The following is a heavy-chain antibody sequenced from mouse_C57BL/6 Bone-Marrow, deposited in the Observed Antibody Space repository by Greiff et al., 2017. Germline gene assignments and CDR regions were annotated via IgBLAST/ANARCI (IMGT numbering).Heavy chain of an antibody. CDR3: AKTHGYNWYFDV. Sequence: VHLVESGPGLVQPSQRLSITCTVSGFSLTSYGVHWVRQSPGKGLEWLGVIWRGGSTDYNAAFMSRLSITKDNSKSQVFFKMNSLQADDTAIYYCAKTHGYNWYFDVWGTGTTVTVSS. D-gene: IGHD2-2*01. V-gene: IGHV2-5*01. J-gene: IGHJ1*03. CDR1: GFSLTSYG. CDR2: IWRGGST.